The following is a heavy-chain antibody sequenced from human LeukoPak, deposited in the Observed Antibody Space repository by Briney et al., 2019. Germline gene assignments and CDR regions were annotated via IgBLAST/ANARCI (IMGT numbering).Heavy chain of an antibody. Sequence: GSLRLSWAASGFIFSNAWMSWVRQAPGKGLEWVGRIKSKTDGGTTDYAAPVKGRFTISRDDSKNTLYLQMNSLKTEDTAVYYCTTGSSGWSDYFDYWGKGNLVTVSS. J-gene: IGHJ4*02. V-gene: IGHV3-15*01. D-gene: IGHD6-19*01. CDR3: TTGSSGWSDYFDY. CDR1: GFIFSNAW. CDR2: IKSKTDGGTT.